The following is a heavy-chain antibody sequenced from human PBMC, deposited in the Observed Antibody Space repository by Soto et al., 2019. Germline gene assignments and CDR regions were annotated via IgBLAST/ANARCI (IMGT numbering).Heavy chain of an antibody. CDR1: GFTFSDYY. Sequence: GGSLSLSCAASGFTFSDYYMSWIRQAPGKGLEWVSYISSGGSIISYTDSVKGRLTISRDNAKNSLYLQMNSLRAEDTAVYYCARDSDGMDVWGQGTTVTVSS. CDR3: ARDSDGMDV. CDR2: ISSGGSII. J-gene: IGHJ6*02. V-gene: IGHV3-11*01.